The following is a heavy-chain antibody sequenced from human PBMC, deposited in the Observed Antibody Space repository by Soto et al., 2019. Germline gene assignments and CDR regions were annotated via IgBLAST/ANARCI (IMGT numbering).Heavy chain of an antibody. V-gene: IGHV1-2*04. J-gene: IGHJ3*02. CDR2: INPNSGGT. Sequence: GASVKVSCKASGYTFTGYYMHWVRQAPGQGLEWMGWINPNSGGTNYAQKFQGWVTMTRDTSISTAYMELSRLRSDDTAVYYCACGATWLAELYDGYDSWGQGTMVTSSS. CDR1: GYTFTGYY. CDR3: ACGATWLAELYDGYDS. D-gene: IGHD3-10*01.